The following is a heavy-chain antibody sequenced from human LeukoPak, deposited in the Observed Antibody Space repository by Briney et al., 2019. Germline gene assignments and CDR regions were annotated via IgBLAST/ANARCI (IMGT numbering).Heavy chain of an antibody. CDR3: AKVAERGFDYSNSLDK. Sequence: GRSLRLSCAASKFTFRHYGMHWVRQAPGKGLEWVAVIWNDGSSQYYADSVKGRFTVSRDNSQNTLFLQMNNLRPEDTAVYCAKVAERGFDYSNSLDKWGQGALVSVSS. V-gene: IGHV3-33*06. D-gene: IGHD4-11*01. CDR2: IWNDGSSQ. CDR1: KFTFRHYG. J-gene: IGHJ4*02.